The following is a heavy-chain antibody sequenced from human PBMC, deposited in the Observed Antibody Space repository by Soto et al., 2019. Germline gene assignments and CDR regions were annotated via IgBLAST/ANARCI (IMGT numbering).Heavy chain of an antibody. CDR1: GGTFSSYT. CDR3: ARAPYYDILTGSAPFDY. J-gene: IGHJ4*02. CDR2: IIPILGIA. V-gene: IGHV1-69*02. D-gene: IGHD3-9*01. Sequence: QVQLVQSGAEVKKPGSSVKVSCKASGGTFSSYTXSXVXXXXXXXXXXXXRIIPILGIANYAQKFQGRVTITADKSTSTAYMELSSLRSEDTXVYYCARAPYYDILTGSAPFDYWGQGTLVTVSS.